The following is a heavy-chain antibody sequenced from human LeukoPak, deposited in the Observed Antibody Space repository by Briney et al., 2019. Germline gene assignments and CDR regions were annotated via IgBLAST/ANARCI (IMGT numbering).Heavy chain of an antibody. V-gene: IGHV4-4*07. J-gene: IGHJ6*04. CDR1: GNSISRYD. Sequence: LVNLYLTCTVSGNSISRYDWRWIRQPAGKGLEWIGRIYNSGSTNYNPSLKSRVTISVDTSTNQFSLKLSSVTAADTAVYYCARGPPYAPGVLDVWGKGTSVTIPS. D-gene: IGHD7-27*01. CDR3: ARGPPYAPGVLDV. CDR2: IYNSGST.